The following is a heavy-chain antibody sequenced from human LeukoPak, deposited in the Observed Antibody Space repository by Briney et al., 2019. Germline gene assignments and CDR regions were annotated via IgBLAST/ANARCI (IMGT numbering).Heavy chain of an antibody. V-gene: IGHV4-59*08. D-gene: IGHD1-26*01. CDR2: IHDSGST. J-gene: IGHJ6*02. CDR3: ARHMNGGSNPMDV. Sequence: SETLSLTCTVSGGSISSSFWSWIRQPPGKGLEWIGYIHDSGSTNYNPSLKSRVTISVDTSKNQFSLKLSSVTAAATAVYFCARHMNGGSNPMDVWGQGTTVTVSS. CDR1: GGSISSSF.